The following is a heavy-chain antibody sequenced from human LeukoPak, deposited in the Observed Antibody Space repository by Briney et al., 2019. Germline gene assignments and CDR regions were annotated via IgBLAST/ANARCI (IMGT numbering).Heavy chain of an antibody. D-gene: IGHD4/OR15-4a*01. CDR2: INHSGST. V-gene: IGHV4-34*09. J-gene: IGHJ3*02. CDR3: ARDRCSGRGCAFDI. CDR1: GGSFSGYY. Sequence: SETLSLTCAVYGGSFSGYYWSWIRQPPGKGLEWIGEINHSGSTNYNPSLKSRVTISVDTSKNQFSLKLSSVTAADTAVYYCARDRCSGRGCAFDIWGQGTMVTVSS.